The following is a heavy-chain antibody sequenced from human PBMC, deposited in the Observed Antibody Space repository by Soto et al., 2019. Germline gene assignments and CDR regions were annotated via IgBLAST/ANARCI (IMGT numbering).Heavy chain of an antibody. Sequence: PSETLSLPCTVSGCSIRSYYWSWFRPPPGKGLGWIGYIYFSGGTNSKPPPKRRVTISVDTSKNPFSLKLRSVPAGDTAVYYCARRYGGNFAYWGQGTLVTVSS. CDR2: IYFSGGT. CDR1: GCSIRSYY. J-gene: IGHJ4*02. V-gene: IGHV4-59*01. D-gene: IGHD3-16*01. CDR3: ARRYGGNFAY.